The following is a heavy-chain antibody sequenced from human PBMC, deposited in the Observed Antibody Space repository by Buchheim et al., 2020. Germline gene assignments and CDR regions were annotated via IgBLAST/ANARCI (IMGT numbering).Heavy chain of an antibody. V-gene: IGHV3-30-3*01. D-gene: IGHD5-24*01. J-gene: IGHJ4*02. CDR2: ISYDGSNK. CDR1: GFTFSSYA. Sequence: QVQLVESGGGVVQPGRSLRLSCAASGFTFSSYAMHWVRQAPGKGLEWVAVISYDGSNKYYADSVKGRFTISRDNAKNSLYLQMNSLRAEDTAVYYCASSRDGYNWDYFDYWGQGTL. CDR3: ASSRDGYNWDYFDY.